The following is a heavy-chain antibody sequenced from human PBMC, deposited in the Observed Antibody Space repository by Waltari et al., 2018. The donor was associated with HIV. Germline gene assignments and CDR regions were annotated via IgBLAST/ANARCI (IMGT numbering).Heavy chain of an antibody. CDR3: TTFEMGTTRNF. CDR1: GITFKNAW. D-gene: IGHD1-26*01. J-gene: IGHJ4*02. V-gene: IGHV3-15*02. Sequence: VQLVESGGALVTPGGSLKISCAVSGITFKNAWLSWVRQAPGKGLQWCGHIRSKTDGGATDYAAPLSGRFAISTDDFNNTMFLEMKTLKVDDTAVYYCTTFEMGTTRNFWGQGTLVTVSS. CDR2: IRSKTDGGAT.